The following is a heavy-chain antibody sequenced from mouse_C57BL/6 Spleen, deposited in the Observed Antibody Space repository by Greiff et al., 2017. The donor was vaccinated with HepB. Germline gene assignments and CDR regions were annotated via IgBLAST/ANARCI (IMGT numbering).Heavy chain of an antibody. V-gene: IGHV1-69*01. CDR1: GYTFTSYW. Sequence: QVQLPQPGAELVMPGASVKLSCKASGYTFTSYWMHWVKQRPGQGLEWIGEIDPSDSYTNYNQKFKGKSTLTVDKSSSTAYMQLSSLTSEDSAVYYCASSFAYWGQGTLGTVSA. CDR2: IDPSDSYT. J-gene: IGHJ3*01. CDR3: ASSFAY.